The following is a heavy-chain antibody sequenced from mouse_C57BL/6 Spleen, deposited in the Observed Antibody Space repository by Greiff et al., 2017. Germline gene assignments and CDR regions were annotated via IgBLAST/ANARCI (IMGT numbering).Heavy chain of an antibody. CDR1: GFTFSSYA. CDR3: TRGPYYYGSPWYFDV. J-gene: IGHJ1*03. Sequence: EVQLVESGEGLVKPGGSLKLSCAASGFTFSSYAMSWVRQTPEQRLEWVAYISSGGDYIYYADTVKGRFTISRDNARNTLYLQMSSLKSEDTAMYYCTRGPYYYGSPWYFDVWGTGTTVTVSS. CDR2: ISSGGDYI. D-gene: IGHD1-1*01. V-gene: IGHV5-9-1*02.